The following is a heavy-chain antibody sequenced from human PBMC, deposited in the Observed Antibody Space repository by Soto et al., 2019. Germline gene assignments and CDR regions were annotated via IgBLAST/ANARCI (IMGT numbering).Heavy chain of an antibody. Sequence: PSETLSLTCTVSGGSISGYYLNWIRQPPGGGLEWIGNILDSGRTYYNPSLKSRVTVSVDTSKNQFSLNLNSVTAADTAVYYCARHGSGSQYPIDHWGQGTLVTVSS. CDR2: ILDSGRT. V-gene: IGHV4-59*08. D-gene: IGHD3-10*01. CDR3: ARHGSGSQYPIDH. CDR1: GGSISGYY. J-gene: IGHJ4*02.